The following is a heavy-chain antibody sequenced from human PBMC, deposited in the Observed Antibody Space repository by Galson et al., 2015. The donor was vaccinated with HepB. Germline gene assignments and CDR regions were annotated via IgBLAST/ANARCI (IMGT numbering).Heavy chain of an antibody. CDR2: IRSKAYGGTT. Sequence: SLRLSCAASGFTFGDYAMSWVRQAPGKGLEWVGFIRSKAYGGTTEYAASVKGRFTISRDDSKSIAYLQMNSLKTEDTAVYYCTREDSSGIYLDYWGQGTLVTVSS. V-gene: IGHV3-49*04. J-gene: IGHJ4*02. CDR3: TREDSSGIYLDY. CDR1: GFTFGDYA. D-gene: IGHD3-22*01.